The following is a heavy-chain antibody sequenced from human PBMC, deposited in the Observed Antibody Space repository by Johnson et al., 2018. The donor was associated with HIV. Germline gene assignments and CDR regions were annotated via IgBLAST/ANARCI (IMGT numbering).Heavy chain of an antibody. J-gene: IGHJ3*02. CDR1: GFTFSSYG. CDR2: ISYDGSYK. D-gene: IGHD3-10*01. V-gene: IGHV3-30*18. CDR3: AKNSAAFDI. Sequence: QMQLVESGGGVVQPGRSLRLSCAASGFTFSSYGMHWVRQAPGNGLEWVAVISYDGSYKFYADSVKGRFTISRDNSKNTLYLQMNSLRAEDTAVYYCAKNSAAFDIWGQGTMVTVSS.